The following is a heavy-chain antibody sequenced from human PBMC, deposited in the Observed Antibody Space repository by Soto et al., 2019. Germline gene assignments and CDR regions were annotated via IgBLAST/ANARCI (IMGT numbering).Heavy chain of an antibody. CDR1: GFTFSSYG. J-gene: IGHJ4*02. CDR2: ISYDGSNK. V-gene: IGHV3-30*18. CDR3: AKEFALGAFIVATTYFDY. Sequence: QVQLMESGGGVVQPGRSLRLSCAASGFTFSSYGMHWVRQAPGKGLEWVAVISYDGSNKYYADSVKGRFTISRDNSKNTLYLQMNSLRAEDTAVYYCAKEFALGAFIVATTYFDYWGQGTLVTVSS. D-gene: IGHD5-12*01.